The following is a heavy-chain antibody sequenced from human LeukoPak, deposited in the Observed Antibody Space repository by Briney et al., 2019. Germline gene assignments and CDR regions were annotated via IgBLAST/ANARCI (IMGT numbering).Heavy chain of an antibody. J-gene: IGHJ4*02. V-gene: IGHV3-48*04. Sequence: GGSLRLSCAASGFTFSDYSMNWVRQAPGKGLEWISYIGISSGNTKYADSVKGRFTISGDNAKNSLYLQMNSLRVEDTAVYYCERDHNYAFDNWGQGTLATVSS. CDR1: GFTFSDYS. D-gene: IGHD1-1*01. CDR2: IGISSGNT. CDR3: ERDHNYAFDN.